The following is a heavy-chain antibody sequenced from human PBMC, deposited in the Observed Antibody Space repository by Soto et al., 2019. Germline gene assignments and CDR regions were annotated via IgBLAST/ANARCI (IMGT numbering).Heavy chain of an antibody. D-gene: IGHD3-22*01. CDR3: VSDRGNTMIVEGAFDI. CDR2: ISSSSSTI. CDR1: GFTFSSYI. J-gene: IGHJ3*02. Sequence: LRLSFAASGFTFSSYIMNWVSQAAGKGLEWVYYISSSSSTIYYADSVKGRFTSSRDNDKNSLYLQMNSLRDEDTAVYYCVSDRGNTMIVEGAFDIWGQGTMVTVSS. V-gene: IGHV3-48*02.